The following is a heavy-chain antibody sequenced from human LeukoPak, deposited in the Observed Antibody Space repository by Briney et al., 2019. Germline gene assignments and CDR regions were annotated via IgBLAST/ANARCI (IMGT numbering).Heavy chain of an antibody. D-gene: IGHD3-3*01. CDR1: GGTFSSYA. CDR3: ARDRPPLRFLRANGMDV. Sequence: GASVKVSCKASGGTFSSYAISWVRQAPGQGLEWMGGIIPIFGTANYAQKFQGRVTITADESTSTAYMELSSLRSEDTAVYYCARDRPPLRFLRANGMDVWGQGTTVTVSS. J-gene: IGHJ6*02. V-gene: IGHV1-69*13. CDR2: IIPIFGTA.